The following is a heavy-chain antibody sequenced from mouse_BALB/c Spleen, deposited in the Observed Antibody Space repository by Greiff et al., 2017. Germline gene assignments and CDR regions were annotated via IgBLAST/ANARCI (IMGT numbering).Heavy chain of an antibody. CDR2: INPSTGYT. D-gene: IGHD1-2*01. CDR3: ARSFYAMDY. J-gene: IGHJ4*01. V-gene: IGHV1-7*01. CDR1: GYTFTSYW. Sequence: QVQLQQSGAELAKPGASVKMPCKASGYTFTSYWMHWVKQRPGQGLEWIGYINPSTGYTEYNQKFKDKATLTADKSSSTAYMQLSSLTSEDSAVYYCARSFYAMDYWGQGTSVTVSS.